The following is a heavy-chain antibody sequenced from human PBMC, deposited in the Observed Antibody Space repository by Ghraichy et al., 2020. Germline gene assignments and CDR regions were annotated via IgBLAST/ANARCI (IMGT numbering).Heavy chain of an antibody. CDR1: GGSISSSNYY. V-gene: IGHV4-39*01. Sequence: SETLSLTCTVSGGSISSSNYYWGWIRQPPGKGLECIGNIYYSGSTYYNPSLKSRVTISVDTSKNQFSLKLSSVTAADTAVYYCARQFNSYYYYMDVWGKGTTVTVSS. CDR2: IYYSGST. CDR3: ARQFNSYYYYMDV. J-gene: IGHJ6*03.